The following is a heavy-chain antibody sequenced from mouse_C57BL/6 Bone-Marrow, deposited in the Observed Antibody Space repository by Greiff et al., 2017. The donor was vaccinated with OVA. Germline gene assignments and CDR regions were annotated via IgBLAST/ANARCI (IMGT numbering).Heavy chain of an antibody. Sequence: QVQLQQPGAELVKPGASVKLSCKASGYTFTSYWMHWVKQRPGQGLEWIGMIHPNSGSTNYNEKFKSKATLTVDKSSSTAYMQLSSLTSEDSAVYYCARARDYRTGFAYWGQGTLVTVSA. CDR2: IHPNSGST. J-gene: IGHJ3*01. CDR3: ARARDYRTGFAY. D-gene: IGHD2-4*01. CDR1: GYTFTSYW. V-gene: IGHV1-64*01.